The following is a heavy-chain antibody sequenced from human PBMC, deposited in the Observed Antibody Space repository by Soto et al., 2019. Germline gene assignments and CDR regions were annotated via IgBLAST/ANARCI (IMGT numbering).Heavy chain of an antibody. V-gene: IGHV3-23*01. CDR2: ISGSGGST. CDR1: GFTFSSYA. J-gene: IGHJ4*02. Sequence: GGSLRLSCAASGFTFSSYAMSWVRQAPGKGLEWVSAISGSGGSTYYADSVKGRFTISRDNSKNTLYLQMNSLRAEDTAVYYCAKVLHQWLVVPRVPTDYWGQGTLVTVSS. CDR3: AKVLHQWLVVPRVPTDY. D-gene: IGHD6-19*01.